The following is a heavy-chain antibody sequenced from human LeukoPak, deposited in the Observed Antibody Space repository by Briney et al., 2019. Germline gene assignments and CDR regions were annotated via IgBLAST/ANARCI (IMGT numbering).Heavy chain of an antibody. CDR2: IWYDGSNK. CDR1: GFTFSSYG. Sequence: GRSLRLSCAASGFTFSSYGMHWVRQAPGKGLEWVAVIWYDGSNKYYADSVKGRFTISRDNSKNTLYLQMNSLRAEDTAVYYCAKDLQRGITMVRGAVDPWGQGTLVTVSS. CDR3: AKDLQRGITMVRGAVDP. V-gene: IGHV3-33*06. D-gene: IGHD3-10*01. J-gene: IGHJ5*02.